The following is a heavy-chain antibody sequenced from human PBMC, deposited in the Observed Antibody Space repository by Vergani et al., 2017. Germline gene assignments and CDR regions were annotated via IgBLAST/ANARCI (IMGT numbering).Heavy chain of an antibody. J-gene: IGHJ5*02. CDR3: ARGGIAINWFDP. D-gene: IGHD6-13*01. CDR2: IYYSGST. Sequence: QVQLQESGPGLVKPSETLSLTCTVSGGSISSYYWSWIRQPPGKGLEWIGSIYYSGSTYYNPSLKSRVTISVDTSKNQFSLKLSSVTAADTAVYYCARGGIAINWFDPWGQGTLVTVSS. CDR1: GGSISSYY. V-gene: IGHV4-59*05.